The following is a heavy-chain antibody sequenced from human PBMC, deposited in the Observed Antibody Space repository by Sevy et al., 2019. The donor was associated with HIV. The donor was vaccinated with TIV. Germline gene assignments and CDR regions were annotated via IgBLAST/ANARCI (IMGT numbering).Heavy chain of an antibody. CDR2: FIPMFDTA. J-gene: IGHJ6*02. CDR3: ASSYYESSGYSPLYYYGMDV. D-gene: IGHD3-22*01. V-gene: IGHV1-69*13. CDR1: GGTFSNYA. Sequence: ASVKVSCKASGGTFSNYAISWVRQAPGQGLEWMGGFIPMFDTANSAENFQGGVTLTADGSTSTAYMELSSLRSEDTAVYYCASSYYESSGYSPLYYYGMDVWGQGTTVTVSS.